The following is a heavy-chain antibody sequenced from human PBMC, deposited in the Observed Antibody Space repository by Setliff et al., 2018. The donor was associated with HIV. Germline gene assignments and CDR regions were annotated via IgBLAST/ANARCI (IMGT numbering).Heavy chain of an antibody. CDR2: IIPIFGTT. D-gene: IGHD3-3*01. V-gene: IGHV1-69*13. Sequence: SVKVSCKASGGTFSSYPISWVRQAPGQGLEWMGGIIPIFGTTHYAQKFQGRVTVTADESTSTAYMQMNSLRADDTAVYYCVRDQEYKGVVSATGNMPGYYFHYYMDVWGKGTTVTVSS. CDR3: VRDQEYKGVVSATGNMPGYYFHYYMDV. CDR1: GGTFSSYP. J-gene: IGHJ6*03.